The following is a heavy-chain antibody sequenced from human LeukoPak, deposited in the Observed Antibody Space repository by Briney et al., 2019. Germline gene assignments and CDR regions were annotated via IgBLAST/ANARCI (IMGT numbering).Heavy chain of an antibody. CDR3: ARTYYYDGAAFDI. CDR2: ISSNGGST. CDR1: GFTFSSYA. V-gene: IGHV3-64*01. J-gene: IGHJ3*02. Sequence: PGGSLRLSCAASGFTFSSYAMHWVRQAPGKGLEYVSAISSNGGSTYYANSVKGRFTISRDNSKNTLYLQMGSLRAEDMAVYYCARTYYYDGAAFDIWGQGTMVTVSS. D-gene: IGHD3-22*01.